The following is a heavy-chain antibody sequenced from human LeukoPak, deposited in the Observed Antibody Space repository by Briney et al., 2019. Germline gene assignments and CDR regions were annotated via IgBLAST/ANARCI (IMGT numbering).Heavy chain of an antibody. Sequence: PGRSLRLSCAASGFTFDDYAMHWVRQAPGKGLEWASGISWNSGSIGYADSVKGRFTISRDNAKNSLYLQMNSLRAEDTALYYCAKEVYDSYFDYWGQGTLVTVSS. V-gene: IGHV3-9*01. CDR2: ISWNSGSI. CDR3: AKEVYDSYFDY. D-gene: IGHD3-3*01. CDR1: GFTFDDYA. J-gene: IGHJ4*02.